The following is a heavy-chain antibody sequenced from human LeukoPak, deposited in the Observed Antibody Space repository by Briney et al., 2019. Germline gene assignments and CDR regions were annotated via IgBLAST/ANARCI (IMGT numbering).Heavy chain of an antibody. J-gene: IGHJ2*01. CDR3: ARGSHIAVAGTQWYFDL. D-gene: IGHD6-19*01. CDR2: INHSGTT. CDR1: GGSLSNYY. V-gene: IGHV4-34*01. Sequence: SETVSLTCAVYGGSLSNYYWNWIRQPPGKGLEWIGEINHSGTTNYNPPLKSRLTISVDTSKNQFSLKLSSVTAADTAVYYCARGSHIAVAGTQWYFDLWGRGTLVTVSS.